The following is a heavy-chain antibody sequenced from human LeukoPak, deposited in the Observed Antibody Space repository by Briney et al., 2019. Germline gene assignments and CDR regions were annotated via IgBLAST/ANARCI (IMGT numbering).Heavy chain of an antibody. D-gene: IGHD3-22*01. CDR2: ISSSSSYI. CDR3: ARARHYYDSSGHPGDAFDI. J-gene: IGHJ3*02. CDR1: GFTFSSYS. Sequence: GGSLRLSCAASGFTFSSYSMNWVRQAPGKGLEWVSSISSSSSYIYYADSVKGRFTISRDNAKNSLYLQMNSLRAEDTAVYYCARARHYYDSSGHPGDAFDIWGQGTMVTVSS. V-gene: IGHV3-21*01.